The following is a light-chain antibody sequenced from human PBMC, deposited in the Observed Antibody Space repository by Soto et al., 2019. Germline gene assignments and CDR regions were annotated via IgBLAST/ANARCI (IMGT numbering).Light chain of an antibody. J-gene: IGKJ1*01. Sequence: AIRMTQSPSSLSASTGDRVTISCRASQGISSYLAWYQKKPGKDPKLLSYAASTLQSGVPSRFSGSGAGTDFTLTISCLQSEDFATYYCQQYYSYPRAFGQGAKVEIK. CDR3: QQYYSYPRA. CDR1: QGISSY. V-gene: IGKV1-8*01. CDR2: AAS.